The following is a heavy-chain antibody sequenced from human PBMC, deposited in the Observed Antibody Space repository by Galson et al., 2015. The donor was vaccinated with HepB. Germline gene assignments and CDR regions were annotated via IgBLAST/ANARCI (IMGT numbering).Heavy chain of an antibody. Sequence: SVKVSCKVSGYTLTELSMHWVRQAPGKGLEWMGGFDPEDGETIYAQKFQGRVTMTEDTSTDTAYMELSSLRSEDTAVYYCATVVVVPAAIEFARNINWFDPWGQGTLVTVSS. CDR2: FDPEDGET. J-gene: IGHJ5*02. CDR1: GYTLTELS. D-gene: IGHD2-2*01. V-gene: IGHV1-24*01. CDR3: ATVVVVPAAIEFARNINWFDP.